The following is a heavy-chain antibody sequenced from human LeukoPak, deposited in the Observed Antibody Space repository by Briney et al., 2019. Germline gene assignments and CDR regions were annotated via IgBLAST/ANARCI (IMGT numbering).Heavy chain of an antibody. D-gene: IGHD4-17*01. CDR3: AKFKAGDYVAIIDY. CDR1: GFTFSSYA. J-gene: IGHJ4*02. V-gene: IGHV3-23*01. CDR2: ISGSGGRT. Sequence: GGSMRLSCAASGFTFSSYAMNWVRQAPGKGLEWDSAISGSGGRTYYADSVKGRFNISRDNSKNTLYLQMNSLRAEDTAVYYCAKFKAGDYVAIIDYWGQGTLVNVSS.